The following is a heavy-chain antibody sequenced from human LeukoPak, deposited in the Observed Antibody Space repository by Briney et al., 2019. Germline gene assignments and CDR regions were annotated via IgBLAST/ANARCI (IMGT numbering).Heavy chain of an antibody. CDR1: GFTFSSYA. Sequence: GGSLRLSCAASGFTFSSYAMHRVRQAPGKGLEWVAVISYDGSNKYYADSVKGRFTISRDNSKNTLYLQMNSLRAEDTAVYYCARDDRMDVWGQGTTVTVSS. V-gene: IGHV3-30-3*01. J-gene: IGHJ6*02. CDR2: ISYDGSNK. CDR3: ARDDRMDV.